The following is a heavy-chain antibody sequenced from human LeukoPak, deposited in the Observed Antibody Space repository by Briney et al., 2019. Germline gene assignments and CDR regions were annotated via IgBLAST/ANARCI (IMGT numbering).Heavy chain of an antibody. CDR3: ARVKFTKTDFDY. V-gene: IGHV4-38-2*01. Sequence: SETLSLTCAVYGGSFSGYYWGWIRQPPGKGLEWIGSIYHSGSTYYNPSLKSRVTISVDTSKNQFSLKLSSVTAADTAVYYCARVKFTKTDFDYWGQGTLVTVSS. D-gene: IGHD2-8*01. CDR2: IYHSGST. J-gene: IGHJ4*02. CDR1: GGSFSGYY.